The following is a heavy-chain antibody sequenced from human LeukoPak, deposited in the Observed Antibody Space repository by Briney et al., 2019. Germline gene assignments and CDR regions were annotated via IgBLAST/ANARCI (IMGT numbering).Heavy chain of an antibody. CDR1: GASFSGYY. CDR3: ARGQFWSGYSI. V-gene: IGHV4-34*01. Sequence: PSETLSLTCAVYGASFSGYYWSWIRQPPGKGLEWIGEINHRRSTNYNPSLKSRVTMSVDTSKNQFSLNLSSVTAADTAVYYCARGQFWSGYSIWGQGTLVTVSS. D-gene: IGHD3-3*02. CDR2: INHRRST. J-gene: IGHJ4*02.